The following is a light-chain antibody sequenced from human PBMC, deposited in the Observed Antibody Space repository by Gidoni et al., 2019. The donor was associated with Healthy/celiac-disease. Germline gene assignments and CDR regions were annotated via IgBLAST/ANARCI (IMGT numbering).Light chain of an antibody. J-gene: IGLJ3*02. CDR1: SSDVGGYNY. Sequence: QSALTQPPSPSGSPGQSVTISCTGTSSDVGGYNYVSWYQQHPGKAPKLMIYEVSKRPSGVPDRCAGSKSGNTASLTVSGLQAEDEADYYCSSYAGSNNLVFGGGTKLTVL. CDR2: EVS. CDR3: SSYAGSNNLV. V-gene: IGLV2-8*01.